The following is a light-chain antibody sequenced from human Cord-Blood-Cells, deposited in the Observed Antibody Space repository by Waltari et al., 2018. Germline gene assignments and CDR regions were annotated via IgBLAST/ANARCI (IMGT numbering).Light chain of an antibody. J-gene: IGLJ1*01. V-gene: IGLV3-21*04. CDR3: QVWDSSSDHYV. Sequence: SYVLTQLPSVSVAPGKTARITCGGNNIGSKKVHWYQQKPGQAPVLVIYYDSDRPSGSPERFSGSNSGNTATLTISRVEAGDEADYYCQVWDSSSDHYVFGTGTKVTVL. CDR1: NIGSKK. CDR2: YDS.